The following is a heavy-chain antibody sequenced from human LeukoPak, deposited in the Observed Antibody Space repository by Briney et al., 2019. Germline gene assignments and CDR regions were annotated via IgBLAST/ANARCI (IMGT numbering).Heavy chain of an antibody. CDR1: GCTFTSYA. D-gene: IGHD5-18*01. Sequence: ASVKVSCKASGCTFTSYAMNWVRQAPGQGLGWMGWINTNTGNPTYAQGFTGRFVFSLDTSVSTAYLQISSLKAEDTAVYYCARGPTIQLWFTGSPYYFDYWGQGTLVTVSS. CDR3: ARGPTIQLWFTGSPYYFDY. CDR2: INTNTGNP. V-gene: IGHV7-4-1*02. J-gene: IGHJ4*02.